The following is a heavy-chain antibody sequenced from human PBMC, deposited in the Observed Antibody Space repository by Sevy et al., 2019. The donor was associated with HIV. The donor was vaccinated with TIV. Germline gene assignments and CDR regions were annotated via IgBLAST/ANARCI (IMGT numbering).Heavy chain of an antibody. Sequence: GGSLRLSCAASGFTFSSYGMHWVRQAPGKGLEWVAFIRYDGSNKYYADSVKGRFTISRDNSKNTLYLQMNSLRAEDTAVYYCAKSYYYDSSGYYTLFDYWGQGTLVTVSS. CDR3: AKSYYYDSSGYYTLFDY. J-gene: IGHJ4*02. V-gene: IGHV3-30*02. CDR2: IRYDGSNK. D-gene: IGHD3-22*01. CDR1: GFTFSSYG.